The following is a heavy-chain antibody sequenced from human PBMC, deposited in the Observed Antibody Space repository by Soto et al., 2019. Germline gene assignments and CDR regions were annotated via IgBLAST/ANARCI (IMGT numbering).Heavy chain of an antibody. CDR2: AYE. CDR3: TLRNDSSKGPIY. D-gene: IGHD2-21*02. CDR1: GFSLTTRGMT. V-gene: IGHV2-5*01. J-gene: IGHJ4*02. Sequence: SGPTLVNPTQTLTLTCTVSGFSLTTRGMTVGWIRQPPGKAPEWLALAYEYSPSLQSRLTFTKDTSKNKVVLTMTNVDPGDTATYYCTLRNDSSKGPIYWGQGIQVTVSS.